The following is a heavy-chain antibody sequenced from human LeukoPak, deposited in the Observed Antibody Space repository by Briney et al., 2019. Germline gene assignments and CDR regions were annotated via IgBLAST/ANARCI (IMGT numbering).Heavy chain of an antibody. CDR2: IYHSGST. Sequence: PSETLSLTCTVSRGSISTYYWSWIRQPPGKGLEWIGSIYHSGSTNYNPSLRSRVTMSVDTSKNQFSLKLSSVTAADTAVYYCAASLDTAMVVFDYWGQGTLVTVSS. J-gene: IGHJ4*02. CDR1: RGSISTYY. CDR3: AASLDTAMVVFDY. V-gene: IGHV4-59*08. D-gene: IGHD5-18*01.